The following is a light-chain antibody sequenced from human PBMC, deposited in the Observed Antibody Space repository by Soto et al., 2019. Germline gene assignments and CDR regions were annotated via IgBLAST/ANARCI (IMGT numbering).Light chain of an antibody. CDR1: QTVNRNY. CDR2: AFS. J-gene: IGKJ1*01. CDR3: QQYIDSPRT. Sequence: EIVLTQSPGTLALSLGDGATLSCRASQTVNRNYLSWYHQKPGQPPSLLIYAFSNRATGVPERFSGGGSGTEFTLTIVSLEPDDFGTYYCQQYIDSPRTFGQGTRVEVK. V-gene: IGKV3-20*01.